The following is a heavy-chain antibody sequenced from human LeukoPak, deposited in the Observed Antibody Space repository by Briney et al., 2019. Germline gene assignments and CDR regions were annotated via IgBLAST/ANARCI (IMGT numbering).Heavy chain of an antibody. J-gene: IGHJ3*02. CDR2: ISSSGGST. D-gene: IGHD6-19*01. V-gene: IGHV3-21*04. CDR1: GFTFSSYS. Sequence: GGSLRLSCAASGFTFSSYSMNWVRQAPGKGLEWVSSISSSGGSTYYADSVKGRFTISRDNSKNTLYLQMNSLRAEDTAVYYCARGYSSEDAFDIWGQGTMVTVSS. CDR3: ARGYSSEDAFDI.